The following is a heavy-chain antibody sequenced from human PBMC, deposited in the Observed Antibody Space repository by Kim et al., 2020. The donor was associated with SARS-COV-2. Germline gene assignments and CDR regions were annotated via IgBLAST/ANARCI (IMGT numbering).Heavy chain of an antibody. CDR3: ARGSYSGSYISRNSYYYGMDV. CDR2: ISYDGSNK. J-gene: IGHJ6*02. V-gene: IGHV3-33*05. D-gene: IGHD1-26*01. Sequence: GGSLRLSCAASGFTFSSYGMHWVRQAPGKGLEWVAVISYDGSNKYYADSVKGRFTISRDNSKNTLYLQMNSLRAEDTAVYYCARGSYSGSYISRNSYYYGMDVWGQGTTVTVSS. CDR1: GFTFSSYG.